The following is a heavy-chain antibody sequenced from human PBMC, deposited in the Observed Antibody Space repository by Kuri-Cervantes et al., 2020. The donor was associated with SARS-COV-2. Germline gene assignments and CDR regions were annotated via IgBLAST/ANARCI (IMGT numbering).Heavy chain of an antibody. Sequence: SETLSLTCAVYGGSFSDYYWSWVRQPPGKGLEWIGEINHSGNTNYDPSLKSRVTISIDTSKNQFSLKLSSVTAADTAVYYCMKGGARITNSGVVIANRFDPWGQGTLVTVSS. CDR3: MKGGARITNSGVVIANRFDP. CDR1: GGSFSDYY. J-gene: IGHJ5*02. D-gene: IGHD3-3*01. CDR2: INHSGNT. V-gene: IGHV4-34*01.